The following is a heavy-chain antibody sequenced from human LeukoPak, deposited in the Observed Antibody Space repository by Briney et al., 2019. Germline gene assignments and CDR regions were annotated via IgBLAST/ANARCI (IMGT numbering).Heavy chain of an antibody. CDR3: AKAEVGFGELLLDY. CDR2: ISGSGGST. V-gene: IGHV3-23*01. CDR1: GFTFSDYY. Sequence: GGSLRLSCAASGFTFSDYYMSWIRQAPGKGLEWVSAISGSGGSTYYADSVKGRFTISRDNSKNTLYLQMNSLRAEDTAVYYCAKAEVGFGELLLDYWGQGTLVTVSS. D-gene: IGHD3-10*01. J-gene: IGHJ4*02.